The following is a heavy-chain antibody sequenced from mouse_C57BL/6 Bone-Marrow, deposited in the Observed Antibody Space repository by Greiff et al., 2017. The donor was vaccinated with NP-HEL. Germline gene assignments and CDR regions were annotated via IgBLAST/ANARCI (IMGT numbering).Heavy chain of an antibody. Sequence: QVQLQQPGAELVKPGASVKLSCKASGYTFTSYWMHWVKQRPGQGLEWIGMIHPNSGSTNYNEKFKSKATLTVDKSSSTAYMQLSSLTSEDSAVYYCAREGYYGSSYYWYFEVWGTGTTVTVSS. CDR2: IHPNSGST. V-gene: IGHV1-64*01. CDR1: GYTFTSYW. D-gene: IGHD1-1*01. J-gene: IGHJ1*03. CDR3: AREGYYGSSYYWYFEV.